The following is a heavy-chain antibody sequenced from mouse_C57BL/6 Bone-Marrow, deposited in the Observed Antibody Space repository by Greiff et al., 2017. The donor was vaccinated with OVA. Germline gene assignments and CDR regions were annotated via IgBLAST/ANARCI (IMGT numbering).Heavy chain of an antibody. D-gene: IGHD1-3*01. Sequence: EVKLQQSGPELVKPGASVKISCKASGYTFTDYYMNWVKQSHGKSLEWIGDINPNNGGTSYNQKFKGKATLTVDKSSSTAYMELRSLTSEDSAVYYCARKNSGRDYWGQGTTLTVSS. CDR3: ARKNSGRDY. J-gene: IGHJ2*01. V-gene: IGHV1-26*01. CDR2: INPNNGGT. CDR1: GYTFTDYY.